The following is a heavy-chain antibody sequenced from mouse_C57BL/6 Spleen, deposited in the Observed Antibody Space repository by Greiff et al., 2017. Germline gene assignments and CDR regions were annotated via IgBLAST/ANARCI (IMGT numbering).Heavy chain of an antibody. CDR2: IYPRSGNT. D-gene: IGHD2-1*01. V-gene: IGHV1-81*01. CDR3: ARFGNGAMDD. J-gene: IGHJ4*01. Sequence: QVQLQQSGAELVRPGASVKLSCKASGYTFTSYGISWVKQRTGQGLEWIGEIYPRSGNTYYNEKFKGKATLTADKSSSTAYMELRSLTSEDSAVYFCARFGNGAMDDWGQGTSVTVSS. CDR1: GYTFTSYG.